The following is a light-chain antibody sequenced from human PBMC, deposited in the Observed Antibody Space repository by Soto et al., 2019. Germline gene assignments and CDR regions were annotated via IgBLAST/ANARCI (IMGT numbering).Light chain of an antibody. Sequence: EIVLTQSPGTLSLSPGEGATLSCRASQSVSNSYLAWFQQQPGQAPRLLIYGASSRATGIPDRFSGSGSGTDFTLTFSRLEPEDFVVYYCHQYGSSPLTFGGGTKVQIK. V-gene: IGKV3-20*01. J-gene: IGKJ4*01. CDR3: HQYGSSPLT. CDR2: GAS. CDR1: QSVSNSY.